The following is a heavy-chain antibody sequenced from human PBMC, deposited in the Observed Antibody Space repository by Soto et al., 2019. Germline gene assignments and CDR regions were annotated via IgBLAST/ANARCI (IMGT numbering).Heavy chain of an antibody. J-gene: IGHJ4*02. CDR2: ILYDGSKE. V-gene: IGHV3-30*18. CDR1: GFSFNTYV. D-gene: IGHD2-21*01. CDR3: AKGLALMADH. Sequence: VGSLRLSCTDSGFSFNTYVMAWVRQAPGKGLEWVARILYDGSKEYYADPVKGRFTISRDNSKNTLYLQMDRLRVEDTAVYFCAKGLALMADHWGQGTPVTVSS.